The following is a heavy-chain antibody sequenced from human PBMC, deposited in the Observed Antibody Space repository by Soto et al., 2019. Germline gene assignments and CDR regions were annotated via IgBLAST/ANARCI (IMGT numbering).Heavy chain of an antibody. CDR3: ARDQDYYYGSGSYIYYYGMDV. CDR1: CGSISSSSYY. Sequence: SETLSLPCPVFCGSISSSSYYWGWIRQPPGKGLEWIGYIYYSGSTNYNPSLKSRVTISVDTSKNQFSLKLSSVTAADTAVYYCARDQDYYYGSGSYIYYYGMDVWGQGTTVTVSS. CDR2: IYYSGST. V-gene: IGHV4-61*01. J-gene: IGHJ6*02. D-gene: IGHD3-10*01.